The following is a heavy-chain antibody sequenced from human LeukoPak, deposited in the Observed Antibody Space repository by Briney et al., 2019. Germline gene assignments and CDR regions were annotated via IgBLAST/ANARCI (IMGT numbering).Heavy chain of an antibody. V-gene: IGHV4-4*07. D-gene: IGHD3-10*01. CDR2: IYTSGST. CDR3: ARAVNYYGSGSSGLNWFDP. Sequence: SETLSLTCTVSGGSISSYYWSWIRQPAGKGLEWIGRIYTSGSTNYNPSLKSRVTMSVDTSKNQFSLKLSSVTAADTAVYYCARAVNYYGSGSSGLNWFDPWGQGTLVTVSS. J-gene: IGHJ5*02. CDR1: GGSISSYY.